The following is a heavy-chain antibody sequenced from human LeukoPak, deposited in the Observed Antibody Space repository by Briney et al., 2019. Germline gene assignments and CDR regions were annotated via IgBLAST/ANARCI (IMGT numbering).Heavy chain of an antibody. D-gene: IGHD3-9*01. V-gene: IGHV1-18*01. Sequence: ASVKVSCKASGYIFTNYGISWVRQAPGQGLEWMGWISAYNGNTNYAQKFQGRVTMTRNTSISTAYMELSSLRSEDTAVYYCARGQSLRLRYFDWGTIKGYFDLWGRGTLVTVSS. CDR1: GYIFTNYG. J-gene: IGHJ2*01. CDR2: ISAYNGNT. CDR3: ARGQSLRLRYFDWGTIKGYFDL.